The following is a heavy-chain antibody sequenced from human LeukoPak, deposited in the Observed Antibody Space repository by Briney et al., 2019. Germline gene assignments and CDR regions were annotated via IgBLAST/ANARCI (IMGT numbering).Heavy chain of an antibody. J-gene: IGHJ6*02. CDR2: ISGSGGST. D-gene: IGHD3-10*01. Sequence: GGSLRLSCAASGFTFSSYAMSWVRQAPGKGLGWVSAISGSGGSTYYADSVKGRFTISRDNSKNTLYLQMNSLRAEDTAVYYCAKDPMVRTSLFYGMDVWGQGTTVTVSS. CDR1: GFTFSSYA. CDR3: AKDPMVRTSLFYGMDV. V-gene: IGHV3-23*01.